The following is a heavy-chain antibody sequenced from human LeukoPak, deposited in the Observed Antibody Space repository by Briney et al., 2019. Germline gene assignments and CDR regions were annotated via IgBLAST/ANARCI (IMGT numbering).Heavy chain of an antibody. V-gene: IGHV4-31*03. Sequence: SETLSLTRTVSGGSISSGGYYWSWIRQHPGKGLEWIGYIYYSGSTYYNPSLKSRVTISVDTSKNQFSLKLSSVTAADTAVYYCARWNDYYYYGMDVWGQGTTVTVSS. CDR1: GGSISSGGYY. D-gene: IGHD1-1*01. CDR3: ARWNDYYYYGMDV. CDR2: IYYSGST. J-gene: IGHJ6*02.